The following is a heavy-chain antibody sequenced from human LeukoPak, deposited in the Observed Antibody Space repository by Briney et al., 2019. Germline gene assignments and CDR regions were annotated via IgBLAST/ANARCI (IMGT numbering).Heavy chain of an antibody. CDR3: AKSVAIYFYYGLDV. CDR2: ISGSGGST. D-gene: IGHD3-3*01. CDR1: GFTFISYA. Sequence: GGSLRLSCAASGFTFISYAMRWVRQTPGKGLEWVSAISGSGGSTYYADSVKGRFTISRDNSKNTLFLQMSSLRGEDTAPYYCAKSVAIYFYYGLDVWGQGTTVTVSS. J-gene: IGHJ6*02. V-gene: IGHV3-23*01.